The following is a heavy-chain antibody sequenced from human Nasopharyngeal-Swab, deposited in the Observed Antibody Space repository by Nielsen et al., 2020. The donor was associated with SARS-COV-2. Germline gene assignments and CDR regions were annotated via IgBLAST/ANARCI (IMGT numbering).Heavy chain of an antibody. CDR1: GFTFSRFG. Sequence: GESLKISCAASGFTFSRFGMGWVRQAPGKGLEWVSAISASGVTTYYADSVKGRFTISRDNSKNTLYLQMNSLRAEDTAVYYCAKGGRWKYYGPQGESETYYYYYGMDVWGQGTTVTVSS. CDR3: AKGGRWKYYGPQGESETYYYYYGMDV. J-gene: IGHJ6*02. V-gene: IGHV3-23*01. D-gene: IGHD3-10*01. CDR2: ISASGVTT.